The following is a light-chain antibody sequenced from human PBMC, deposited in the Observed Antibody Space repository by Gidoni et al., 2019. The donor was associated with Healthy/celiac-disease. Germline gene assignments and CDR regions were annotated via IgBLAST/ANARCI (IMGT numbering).Light chain of an antibody. CDR3: QQRSNWPGVT. V-gene: IGKV3-11*01. Sequence: EIVLTQSPATLSLSPGERATLSCRASQRVSSYLAWYQQKPGQAPRLLIYDASNRATGIPARFSGSGAGTDFTLTIISLEPEDFAVYYCQQRSNWPGVTFXPXTKVDIK. J-gene: IGKJ3*01. CDR1: QRVSSY. CDR2: DAS.